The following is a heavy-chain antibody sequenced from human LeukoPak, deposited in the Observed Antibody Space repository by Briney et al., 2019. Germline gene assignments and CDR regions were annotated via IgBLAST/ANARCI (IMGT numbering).Heavy chain of an antibody. CDR3: VREHLWAFDF. CDR1: GFTFSDYS. V-gene: IGHV3-48*01. CDR2: VGGLYSNI. Sequence: GGSLRLSCAASGFTFSDYSMNWVRQAPGKGLEWISYVGGLYSNIYYADSVKGRFTISRDNAESSVYLQMNSLRAEDTAGYYCVREHLWAFDFWGQGTMVTVSS. J-gene: IGHJ3*01.